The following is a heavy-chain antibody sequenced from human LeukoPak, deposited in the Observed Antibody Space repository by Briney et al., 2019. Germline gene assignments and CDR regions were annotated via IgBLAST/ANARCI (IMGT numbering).Heavy chain of an antibody. D-gene: IGHD2-2*02. J-gene: IGHJ3*02. Sequence: GGSLRLSCTASGFTFGDYAMSWVRQAPGKGLEWVGFIRSKAYGGTTEYAASVKGRFTISRDDSKSIAYLQMNSLKTEDTAVYYCTRVCIPQPWIACDIWGQGTMVTVSS. CDR3: TRVCIPQPWIACDI. V-gene: IGHV3-49*04. CDR1: GFTFGDYA. CDR2: IRSKAYGGTT.